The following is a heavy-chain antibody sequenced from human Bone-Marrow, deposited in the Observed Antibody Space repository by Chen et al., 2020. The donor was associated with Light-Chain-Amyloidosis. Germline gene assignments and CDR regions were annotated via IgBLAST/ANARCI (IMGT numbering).Heavy chain of an antibody. CDR3: AREAGVGITYYFDL. CDR1: GFTFEDYG. Sequence: EVQLVESGGSVVRPGGSLRLSCAASGFTFEDYGMSWVRQAPGKGLEWVSGINWNGGRTGYADFVKGRFTISRDNAKNSLDLQMNTLSPEDTALYYCAREAGVGITYYFDLCGPGTLVTVSS. V-gene: IGHV3-20*04. CDR2: INWNGGRT. J-gene: IGHJ2*01. D-gene: IGHD3-3*01.